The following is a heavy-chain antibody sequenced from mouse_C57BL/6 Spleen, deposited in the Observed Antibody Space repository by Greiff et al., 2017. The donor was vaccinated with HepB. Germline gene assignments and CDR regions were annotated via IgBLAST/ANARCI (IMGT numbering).Heavy chain of an antibody. V-gene: IGHV3-6*01. D-gene: IGHD2-4*01. Sequence: EVKLVESGPGLVKPSQSLSLTCSVTGYSITSGYYWHWIRQFPGNKLEWMGYISYDGSNNYNPSLKNRISITRDTSKNQFFLKLNSVTTEDTATYYCARDDYDYWYFDVWGTGTTVTVSS. CDR1: GYSITSGYY. CDR2: ISYDGSN. J-gene: IGHJ1*03. CDR3: ARDDYDYWYFDV.